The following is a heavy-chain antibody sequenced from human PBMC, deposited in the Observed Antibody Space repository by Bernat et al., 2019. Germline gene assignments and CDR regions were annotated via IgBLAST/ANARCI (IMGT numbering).Heavy chain of an antibody. CDR1: GGSISSSSYY. CDR3: ARLLSDFWSGYYSWFDP. CDR2: IYYSGST. Sequence: QLQLQESGPGLVKPSETLSLTCTVSGGSISSSSYYWGWIRQPPGKGLEWIGSIYYSGSTYYIPSLKSRVTISVDTSKNQFSLKLSSVTAADTAVYYCARLLSDFWSGYYSWFDPWGQGTLVTVSS. J-gene: IGHJ5*02. D-gene: IGHD3-3*01. V-gene: IGHV4-39*01.